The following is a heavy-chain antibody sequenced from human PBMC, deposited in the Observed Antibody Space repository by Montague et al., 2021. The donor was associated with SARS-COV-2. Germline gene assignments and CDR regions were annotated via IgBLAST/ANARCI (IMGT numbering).Heavy chain of an antibody. D-gene: IGHD3-22*01. J-gene: IGHJ3*02. CDR2: IYYSGST. CDR1: GGSISSGGYY. CDR3: ARVQGITMIVVVIGAFDI. Sequence: TLSLTCTVSGGSISSGGYYWSWIRQHPGKGLEWNGYIYYSGSTYYNPSLKSRVTISVDTSKNQFSLKLSSVTAADTAVYYCARVQGITMIVVVIGAFDIWGQGTMVTVSS. V-gene: IGHV4-31*03.